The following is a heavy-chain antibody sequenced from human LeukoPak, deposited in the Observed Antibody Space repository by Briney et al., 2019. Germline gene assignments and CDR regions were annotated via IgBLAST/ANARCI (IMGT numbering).Heavy chain of an antibody. V-gene: IGHV3-7*01. CDR2: INPGGSET. D-gene: IGHD6-13*01. CDR3: ARVGQEGYSSSWYMDV. J-gene: IGHJ6*03. Sequence: GGSLRLSCAASGFTFRTYWMSWVRQAPGKGLEWVARINPGGSETYYVASLKGRFTISTDNAMNSFFLQMNSLRAEDTALYCCARVGQEGYSSSWYMDVWGKGTTVTVSS. CDR1: GFTFRTYW.